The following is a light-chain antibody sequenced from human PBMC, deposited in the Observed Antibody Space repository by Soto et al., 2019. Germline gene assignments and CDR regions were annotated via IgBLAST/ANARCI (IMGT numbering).Light chain of an antibody. CDR2: GVS. Sequence: QSALTQPASVSGSPGQSITISCTGTSSDIGDNKYVTWYQQHPGKAPKLMIYGVSNRPSGVSTRFSGSKSGSTASLTISGLQAEDEAEDYCSSYTSISTPLVVFGGGTQLTVL. CDR3: SSYTSISTPLVV. CDR1: SSDIGDNKY. J-gene: IGLJ2*01. V-gene: IGLV2-14*03.